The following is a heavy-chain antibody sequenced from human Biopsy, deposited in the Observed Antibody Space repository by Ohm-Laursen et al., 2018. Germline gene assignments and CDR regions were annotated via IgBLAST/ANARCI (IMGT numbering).Heavy chain of an antibody. J-gene: IGHJ4*02. D-gene: IGHD4-17*01. CDR3: ALAAAQTVTHFDY. CDR1: GFTFNTYA. Sequence: SLRLSCAASGFTFNTYAMTWVRQAPGKGLEWVSGLSGSGGSTFYADSVRGRFTISRDNSENTLYLQMNSLRADDTAVYYCALAAAQTVTHFDYWGQGTLVTVSS. V-gene: IGHV3-23*01. CDR2: LSGSGGST.